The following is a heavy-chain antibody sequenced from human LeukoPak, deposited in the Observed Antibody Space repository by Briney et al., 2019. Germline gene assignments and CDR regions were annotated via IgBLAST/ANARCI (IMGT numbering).Heavy chain of an antibody. CDR1: GFTFSSYA. CDR2: ISGSGGST. D-gene: IGHD4-17*01. V-gene: IGHV3-23*01. CDR3: ARDYGDYSFDY. J-gene: IGHJ4*02. Sequence: GGSLRLSCAASGFTFSSYAMSWVRQAPGKGLEWVSAISGSGGSTYYADSVKGRFTISRDNAKNSLYLQMNSLRAEDTAVYYCARDYGDYSFDYWGQGTLVTVSS.